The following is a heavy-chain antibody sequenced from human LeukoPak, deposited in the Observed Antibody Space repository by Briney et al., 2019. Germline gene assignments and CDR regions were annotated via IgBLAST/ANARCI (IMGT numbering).Heavy chain of an antibody. Sequence: PGGSLRLSCAASGFTVSSNYMSWVRQAPGKGLEWVSVIYSGGSTYYADSVKGRFTISRDNSKNTLYLQMNSLRAEDTAVYYCAGGADYDFWSGYNFDYWGQGTLVTVSS. J-gene: IGHJ4*02. CDR1: GFTVSSNY. D-gene: IGHD3-3*01. V-gene: IGHV3-53*01. CDR2: IYSGGST. CDR3: AGGADYDFWSGYNFDY.